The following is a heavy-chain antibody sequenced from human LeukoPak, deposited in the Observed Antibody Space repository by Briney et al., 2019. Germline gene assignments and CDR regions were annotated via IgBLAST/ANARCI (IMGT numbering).Heavy chain of an antibody. CDR2: MDPANGVT. CDR1: GYSFAGYY. CDR3: ARDPSGDSSGYPFDY. J-gene: IGHJ4*02. Sequence: ASVKVSCKSSGYSFAGYYMQWVRQAPGQGPEWMGWMDPANGVTNYARKFQGRVTLTSDTSISTAYMELSRLTSDDTAVYYCARDPSGDSSGYPFDYWGQGTVVTVSS. D-gene: IGHD3-22*01. V-gene: IGHV1-2*02.